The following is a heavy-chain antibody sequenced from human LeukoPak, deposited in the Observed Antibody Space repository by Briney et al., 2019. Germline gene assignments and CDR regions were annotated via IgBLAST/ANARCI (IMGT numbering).Heavy chain of an antibody. Sequence: PGGSLRLSCAASAFTFSSYAMSWVRQAPGKGLEWVSVISGSGGNIYYADSVKGRFTISRDNSKNTLYLEMNSLRTEDTAVYYCEREIGSLDVWGKGTTVTVSS. V-gene: IGHV3-23*01. J-gene: IGHJ6*04. D-gene: IGHD2-2*03. CDR1: AFTFSSYA. CDR2: ISGSGGNI. CDR3: EREIGSLDV.